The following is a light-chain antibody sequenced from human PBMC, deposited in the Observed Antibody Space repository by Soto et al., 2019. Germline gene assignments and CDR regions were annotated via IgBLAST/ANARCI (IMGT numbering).Light chain of an antibody. J-gene: IGKJ5*01. V-gene: IGKV3-20*01. CDR3: QQHGISHIT. CDR2: EAS. CDR1: QSVSNNY. Sequence: EIVLTQSPGTLSLTPGERATLSCRASQSVSNNYLAWYQQKPGQAPRLLIFEASTRATGVPARFSGRGSGTDFTLTISRLEPEDFAVYYCQQHGISHITFGQGTRLEIK.